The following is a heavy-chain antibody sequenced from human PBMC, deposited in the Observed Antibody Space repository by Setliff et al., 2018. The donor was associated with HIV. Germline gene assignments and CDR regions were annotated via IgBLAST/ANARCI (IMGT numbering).Heavy chain of an antibody. CDR1: GGSFSGNY. Sequence: KPSETLSLTCAVYGGSFSGNYWTWIRQSPGKGLEWIGEINHSGSTNYKLSLKSRVTISVDASKNQFSLKLGPVTAADTAVYYCAREKTSEGGGFDAFDIWGQGTMVT. D-gene: IGHD3-16*01. CDR2: INHSGST. CDR3: AREKTSEGGGFDAFDI. V-gene: IGHV4-34*01. J-gene: IGHJ3*02.